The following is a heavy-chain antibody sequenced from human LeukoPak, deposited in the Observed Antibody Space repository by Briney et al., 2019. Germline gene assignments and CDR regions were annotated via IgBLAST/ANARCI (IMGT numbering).Heavy chain of an antibody. Sequence: GGSLRLSCAASGFTFSNAWMSWVRQAPGKGLEWVGRIKSKTDGGTTDYAAPVKGRFTISRDDSKNTLYLQMNSLKTEDTAVYYCTTEAILLWFGESADYFDYWGQGTLVTVSS. J-gene: IGHJ4*02. CDR2: IKSKTDGGTT. CDR1: GFTFSNAW. D-gene: IGHD3-10*01. CDR3: TTEAILLWFGESADYFDY. V-gene: IGHV3-15*01.